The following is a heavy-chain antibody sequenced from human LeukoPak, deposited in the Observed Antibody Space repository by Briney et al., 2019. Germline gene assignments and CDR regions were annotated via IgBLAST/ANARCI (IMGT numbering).Heavy chain of an antibody. CDR2: INSDGSST. D-gene: IGHD3-10*01. J-gene: IGHJ5*02. Sequence: GGSLRLSCAASGFTFSSYWMHWVRQAPGKGLVWVSRINSDGSSTSYADSVKGRFTISRDNAKNTLYLQMNSLKAEDTAVYYCAKDYSKTSYYGSGTYYRPNWFDPWGQGTLVTVSS. CDR1: GFTFSSYW. CDR3: AKDYSKTSYYGSGTYYRPNWFDP. V-gene: IGHV3-74*01.